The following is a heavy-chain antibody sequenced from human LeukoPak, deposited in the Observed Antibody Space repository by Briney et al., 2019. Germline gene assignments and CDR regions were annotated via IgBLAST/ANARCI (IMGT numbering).Heavy chain of an antibody. CDR3: ARSIGTGTVAAFDI. J-gene: IGHJ3*02. V-gene: IGHV4-59*01. Sequence: SETLSLTCTVSRGAITFYYWNWIRQPPGKGLEWIGYVFYSGDTNYNPSLKSRVTISVDTSKNQFSLKLSSVTAADTGVYYCARSIGTGTVAAFDIWGRGTVVTVSS. CDR1: RGAITFYY. D-gene: IGHD4-23*01. CDR2: VFYSGDT.